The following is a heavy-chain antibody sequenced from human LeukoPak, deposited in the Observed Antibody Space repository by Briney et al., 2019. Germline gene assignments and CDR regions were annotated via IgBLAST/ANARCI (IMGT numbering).Heavy chain of an antibody. V-gene: IGHV3-30*02. Sequence: GGSLRLSCVASGFSFSSSGMHWVRQAPGKGLEWVTFVRYAGSIKYYADSVRGRFTISRDNSKNTLYLQMNSLRAEDTAVYYCAKDQVPNGVWGKGTTVTVSS. CDR1: GFSFSSSG. J-gene: IGHJ6*04. D-gene: IGHD1-1*01. CDR2: VRYAGSIK. CDR3: AKDQVPNGV.